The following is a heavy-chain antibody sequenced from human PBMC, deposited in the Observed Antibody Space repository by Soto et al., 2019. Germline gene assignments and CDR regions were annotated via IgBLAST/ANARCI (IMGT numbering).Heavy chain of an antibody. CDR2: IYSDGTT. V-gene: IGHV3-53*02. D-gene: IGHD6-6*01. CDR3: AILSN. Sequence: EVQLVETGGGLIQPGGSLRLSCAASGFTVSSNYMNWVRQAPGKGLEWVSIIYSDGTTSYADSVKGRFTIPRDNFKNTLHLQMNSLRAEDTAVYYCAILSNWGQGTLVTVSS. CDR1: GFTVSSNY. J-gene: IGHJ4*02.